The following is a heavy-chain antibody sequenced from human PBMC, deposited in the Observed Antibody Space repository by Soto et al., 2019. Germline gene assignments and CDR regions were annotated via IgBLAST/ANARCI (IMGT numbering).Heavy chain of an antibody. CDR1: GFTFRSFT. D-gene: IGHD6-13*01. CDR3: TRDASRDSSARGWFDP. CDR2: ISSNSAYI. V-gene: IGHV3-21*01. Sequence: GGSLRLSCAASGFTFRSFTMNWVRQAPGKGLEWVSTISSNSAYIYYTDALRGRFTISRDNAKNSLHLQMNSLRAEDTAVYHCTRDASRDSSARGWFDPWGPGTLVTVSS. J-gene: IGHJ5*02.